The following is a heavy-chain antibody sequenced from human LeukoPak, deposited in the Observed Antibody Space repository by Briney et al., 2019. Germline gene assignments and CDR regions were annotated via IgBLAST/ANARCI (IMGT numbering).Heavy chain of an antibody. J-gene: IGHJ4*02. CDR2: IKQDGSTK. CDR3: ARDTDASLDY. Sequence: GGSLRLSCAASGFTFTNSWMAWVRQAPGKGLEWVANIKQDGSTKHYADSLKGRFTISRDNPKNSLYLQMDSLRADDTAVYYCARDTDASLDYWGQGILVTVAS. V-gene: IGHV3-7*01. CDR1: GFTFTNSW. D-gene: IGHD2-8*02.